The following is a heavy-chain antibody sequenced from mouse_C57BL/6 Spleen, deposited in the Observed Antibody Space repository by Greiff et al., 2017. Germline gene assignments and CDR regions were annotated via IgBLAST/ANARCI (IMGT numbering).Heavy chain of an antibody. CDR3: ASPTPAY. V-gene: IGHV1-82*01. D-gene: IGHD2-10*01. Sequence: VHLVESGPELVKPGASVKISCKASGYAFSSSWMNWVKQRPGKGLEWIGRIYPGDGDTTYNGKFKGKATLTADKSSSTAYMQLSSLTSEDSAVYFFASPTPAYWGQGTLVTVSA. CDR1: GYAFSSSW. J-gene: IGHJ3*01. CDR2: IYPGDGDT.